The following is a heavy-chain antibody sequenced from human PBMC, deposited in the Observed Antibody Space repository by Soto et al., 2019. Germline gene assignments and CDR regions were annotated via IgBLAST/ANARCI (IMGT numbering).Heavy chain of an antibody. Sequence: GASVKVSCKSSGYTFINYYVHWVRQAPGQWLEWMGMINPSGGRTTYPQKFQGRVTMTRDTSTSTVYVELSSLRSDDTAVFYCAREKASTSLLTHYYYAMDVWGQGTTVTVSS. CDR1: GYTFINYY. CDR2: INPSGGRT. V-gene: IGHV1-46*01. CDR3: AREKASTSLLTHYYYAMDV. J-gene: IGHJ6*02.